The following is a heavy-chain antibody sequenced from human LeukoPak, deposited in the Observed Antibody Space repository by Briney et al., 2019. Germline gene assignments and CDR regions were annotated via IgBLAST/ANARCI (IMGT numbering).Heavy chain of an antibody. D-gene: IGHD2-15*01. CDR2: ISWDGGST. V-gene: IGHV3-43D*03. CDR3: CSLIGDF. CDR1: GFTFDDYA. Sequence: GGSLRLSCAASGFTFDDYAMHWVRQAPGKGLEWVSLISWDGGSTYYADSVKGRFTISRDDSKNSTYLQMNSLKTEDTAVYYCCSLIGDFWGQGTLVTVSS. J-gene: IGHJ4*02.